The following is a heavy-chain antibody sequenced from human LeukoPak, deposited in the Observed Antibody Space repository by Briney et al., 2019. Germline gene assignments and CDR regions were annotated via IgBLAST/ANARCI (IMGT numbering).Heavy chain of an antibody. D-gene: IGHD4-23*01. V-gene: IGHV5-51*01. CDR1: GYSFTNYW. CDR3: ARLLDYGGTYYFDY. CDR2: IYPRDSDT. J-gene: IGHJ4*02. Sequence: GESLKISCKDSGYSFTNYWIAWVRQMPGKGLEWMGIIYPRDSDTTYSPSFQGQVTISADKSISTAYLQWSSLKASDTAMYFCARLLDYGGTYYFDYWGREPWSPSPQ.